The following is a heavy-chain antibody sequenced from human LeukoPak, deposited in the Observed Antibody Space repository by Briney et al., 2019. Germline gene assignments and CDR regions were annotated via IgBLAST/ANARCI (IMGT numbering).Heavy chain of an antibody. D-gene: IGHD5-24*01. CDR1: GFTFSNYA. CDR2: ISGSGGST. J-gene: IGHJ6*02. Sequence: PGGSLRLSRAASGFTFSNYAMSWVRQSPGKGLEWVSAISGSGGSTNYADSVKGRFTTSRDNSKNTLYLQMNSLRAEDTAVYYCAKGGDGYYYYGMDVWGQGTTVTVSS. V-gene: IGHV3-23*01. CDR3: AKGGDGYYYYGMDV.